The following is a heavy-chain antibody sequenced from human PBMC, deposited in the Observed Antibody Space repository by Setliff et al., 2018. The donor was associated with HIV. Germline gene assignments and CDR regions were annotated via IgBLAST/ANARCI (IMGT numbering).Heavy chain of an antibody. J-gene: IGHJ4*02. CDR2: IYSGDSGGRT. D-gene: IGHD3-22*01. Sequence: GGSLRLSCAASGFSVSSPYMSWVRLAPGKGLEWVSVIYSGDSGGRTYYADSVKGRFTISRDNSKNTLYLQMNSLRAEDTAVYYCARDTTDDNSIFPYWGQGTLVTVSS. CDR3: ARDTTDDNSIFPY. CDR1: GFSVSSPY. V-gene: IGHV3-53*05.